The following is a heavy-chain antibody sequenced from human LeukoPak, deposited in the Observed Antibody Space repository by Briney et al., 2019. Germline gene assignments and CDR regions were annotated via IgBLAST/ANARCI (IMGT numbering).Heavy chain of an antibody. V-gene: IGHV3-23*01. CDR1: GFTFSSYA. CDR3: ARAADSSGYYDY. J-gene: IGHJ4*02. Sequence: GGSLRLSCAASGFTFSSYAVSWVRQAPGKGLEWVSAISGSGGSTYYADSVKGRFTISRDNAKNTLYLQMNSLRAEDTAVYYCARAADSSGYYDYWGQGTLVTVSS. D-gene: IGHD3-22*01. CDR2: ISGSGGST.